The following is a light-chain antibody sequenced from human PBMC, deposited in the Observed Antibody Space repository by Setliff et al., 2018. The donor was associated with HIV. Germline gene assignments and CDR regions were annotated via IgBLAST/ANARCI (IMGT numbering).Light chain of an antibody. Sequence: QSALTQPRSVSGSPGQSVTISCTGTSSDVGAYNYVSWYQHHPGKAPKVMIYDVTKRPSGVPDRFSGSKSGNTASLTISGLQAEDEADYYCCSYAGTYTFEVVFGGGTKVTV. CDR2: DVT. CDR1: SSDVGAYNY. V-gene: IGLV2-11*01. CDR3: CSYAGTYTFEVV. J-gene: IGLJ2*01.